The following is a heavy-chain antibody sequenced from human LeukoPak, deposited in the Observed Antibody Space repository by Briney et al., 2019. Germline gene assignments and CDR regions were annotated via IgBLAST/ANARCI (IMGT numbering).Heavy chain of an antibody. V-gene: IGHV3-66*02. Sequence: GGSLRLSCAASGFTISTNYMGWVRQAPGKGLEWVSVLYGGGSAYYPDSVKGRFTISRDNSQNTLYLQMDSLRPEDTAVYYCARLSDSSTYGAFDIWGHGTMVTVSS. CDR2: LYGGGSA. CDR3: ARLSDSSTYGAFDI. CDR1: GFTISTNY. D-gene: IGHD3-22*01. J-gene: IGHJ3*02.